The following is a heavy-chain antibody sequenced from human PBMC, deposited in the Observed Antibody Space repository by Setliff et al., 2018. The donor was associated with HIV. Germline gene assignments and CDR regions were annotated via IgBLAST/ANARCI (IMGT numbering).Heavy chain of an antibody. D-gene: IGHD3-22*01. CDR1: GGSFSNYY. Sequence: SETLSLTCAVYGGSFSNYYWSWIRQPPGKGLEWIGEINHSGSTNYNPSLKSRVSISVDKSKKQFSLKLSSVSAADTAVYYCARVMGGYYDSRQYMDVWGKGTTVTVSS. CDR3: ARVMGGYYDSRQYMDV. CDR2: INHSGST. V-gene: IGHV4-34*01. J-gene: IGHJ6*03.